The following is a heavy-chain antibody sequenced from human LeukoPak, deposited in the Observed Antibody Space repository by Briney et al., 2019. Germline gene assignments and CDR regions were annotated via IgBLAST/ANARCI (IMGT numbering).Heavy chain of an antibody. D-gene: IGHD5-24*01. Sequence: GGSLRLSCAASGFTFSSYAMSWVRQAPGKGLEWASAISGSGGSTYYADSVKGRFTISRDNSKNTLYLQMNSLRAEDTAVYYCAKDDGRDGYLAWGQGTLVTVSS. J-gene: IGHJ5*02. CDR2: ISGSGGST. CDR3: AKDDGRDGYLA. CDR1: GFTFSSYA. V-gene: IGHV3-23*01.